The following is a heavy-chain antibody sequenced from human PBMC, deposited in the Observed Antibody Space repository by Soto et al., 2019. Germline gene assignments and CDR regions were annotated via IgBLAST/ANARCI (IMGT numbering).Heavy chain of an antibody. CDR2: INAGNGNT. CDR3: ARGDYYDIHDY. Sequence: QVQLVQSGAEVKKPGASVKVSCKASGYTFTGYAIHWVRQAPGQRLEWMGWINAGNGNTKYSQKFQGRVTITRDTSASTAYMELSSLRSDDTAVYYCARGDYYDIHDYWGQGTLVTVSS. J-gene: IGHJ4*02. V-gene: IGHV1-3*01. D-gene: IGHD3-22*01. CDR1: GYTFTGYA.